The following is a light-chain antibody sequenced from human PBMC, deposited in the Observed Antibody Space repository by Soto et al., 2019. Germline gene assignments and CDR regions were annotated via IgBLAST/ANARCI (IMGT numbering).Light chain of an antibody. CDR2: DVS. CDR1: SSDVGGYNY. J-gene: IGLJ1*01. CDR3: SSYTCSRSGGK. Sequence: QPVLTQPASVSGSPGQSITISCTGTSSDVGGYNYVSWYQQHPGKAPKLMIYDVSNRPSGVSNRFSGSKSGNTASLTISGLHPQEVADYYCSSYTCSRSGGKFGRAPKVTV. V-gene: IGLV2-14*01.